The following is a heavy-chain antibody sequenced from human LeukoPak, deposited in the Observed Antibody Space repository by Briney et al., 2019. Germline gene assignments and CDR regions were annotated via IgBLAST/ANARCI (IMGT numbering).Heavy chain of an antibody. Sequence: QTGGSLRLSCAASGFTFSSYAMHWVRQAPGKGLEWVAVISYDGSNKYHADSVKGRFTISRDNSKNTLYLQMNSLRAEDTAVYYCARDRPYSSGWYPDYWGQGTLVTVSS. CDR3: ARDRPYSSGWYPDY. CDR1: GFTFSSYA. CDR2: ISYDGSNK. V-gene: IGHV3-30-3*01. D-gene: IGHD6-19*01. J-gene: IGHJ4*02.